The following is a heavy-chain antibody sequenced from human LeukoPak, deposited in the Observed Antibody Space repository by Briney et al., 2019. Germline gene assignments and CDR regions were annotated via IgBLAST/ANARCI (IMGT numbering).Heavy chain of an antibody. CDR2: IYSSGST. CDR1: GGTINSYY. D-gene: IGHD1-26*01. Sequence: PSETLSLTCTVSGGTINSYYWSWIRQPAGKGLEWIGRIYSSGSTNYNPSLKSRVTMSVDTSKNQFSLKLSSVTAADTAVYYCARDEFCGSYCKNAFDIWGQGTMVTVSS. V-gene: IGHV4-4*07. J-gene: IGHJ3*02. CDR3: ARDEFCGSYCKNAFDI.